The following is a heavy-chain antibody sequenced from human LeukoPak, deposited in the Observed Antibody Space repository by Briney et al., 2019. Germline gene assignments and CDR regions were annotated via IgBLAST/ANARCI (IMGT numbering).Heavy chain of an antibody. CDR3: AKDALIIMVRGVSVFDY. J-gene: IGHJ4*02. CDR1: GFTFSSYA. D-gene: IGHD3-10*01. Sequence: GGSLRLSCAASGFTFSSYAMSWVRQAPGKGLEWVSAISGSGGSTYYADSVKGRFTISRDNSKNTLYLQMNSLRAEDTAVYYCAKDALIIMVRGVSVFDYWGRGTLVTVSS. CDR2: ISGSGGST. V-gene: IGHV3-23*01.